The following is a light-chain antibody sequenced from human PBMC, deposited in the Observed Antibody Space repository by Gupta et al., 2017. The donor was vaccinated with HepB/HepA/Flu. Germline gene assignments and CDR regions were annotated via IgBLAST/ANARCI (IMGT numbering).Light chain of an antibody. CDR3: QQRSNWSPIT. V-gene: IGKV3-11*01. Sequence: EIVLTQSPATMSLSPGERATLSCWASQSVSSYFACYQQKAGQAPRLLISDASSRATGIPARSSGSGSGTDLTLPISSLEPEDFAVYYCQQRSNWSPITFGQGTRLEIK. CDR2: DAS. J-gene: IGKJ5*01. CDR1: QSVSSY.